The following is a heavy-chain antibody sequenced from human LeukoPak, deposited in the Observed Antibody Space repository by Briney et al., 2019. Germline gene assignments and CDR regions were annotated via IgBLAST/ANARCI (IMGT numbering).Heavy chain of an antibody. Sequence: GGSLKLSCAASGFTLSSYSMNWVRQAPGKGPEWFAYVTSSSRTIYYADSVKGRFTISRDNAKSSLYLQLDSLRAEDTAVYYCARDLIGGNAYDYWGQGALVTGSS. CDR2: VTSSSRTI. D-gene: IGHD2-15*01. V-gene: IGHV3-48*01. CDR3: ARDLIGGNAYDY. J-gene: IGHJ4*02. CDR1: GFTLSSYS.